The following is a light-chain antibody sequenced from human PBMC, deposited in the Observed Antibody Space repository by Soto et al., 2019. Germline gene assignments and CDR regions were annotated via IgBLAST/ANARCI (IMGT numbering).Light chain of an antibody. CDR2: AAS. CDR1: QGIRND. CDR3: LQTSNYPWT. J-gene: IGKJ1*01. Sequence: AIQMTQSPSSLSASIGDRVTITCRASQGIRNDLGWYQQKPGKAPNLLIFAASTLHSGVPSRFSGSGSGTDFTLTISVLQPEDFAAYYCLQTSNYPWTFGQGTKVEIK. V-gene: IGKV1-6*01.